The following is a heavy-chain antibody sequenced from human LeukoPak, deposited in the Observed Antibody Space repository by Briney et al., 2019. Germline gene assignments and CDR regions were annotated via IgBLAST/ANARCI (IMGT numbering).Heavy chain of an antibody. CDR2: ISAYNGNT. CDR3: ARDLWFGESRYDWLDP. CDR1: GYTFTSYG. D-gene: IGHD3-10*01. V-gene: IGHV1-18*01. Sequence: ASVKVSCKASGYTFTSYGISWVRQAPGQGLEWMGWISAYNGNTNYAQKLQGRVTMTTDTSTSTAYMELRSLRSDDTAVYYCARDLWFGESRYDWLDPWGQGTLVTVSS. J-gene: IGHJ5*02.